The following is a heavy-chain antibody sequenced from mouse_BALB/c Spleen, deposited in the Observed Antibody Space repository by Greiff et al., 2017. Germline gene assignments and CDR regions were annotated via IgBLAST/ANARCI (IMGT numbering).Heavy chain of an antibody. Sequence: VQLQQSGAELVKPGASVKLSCTASGFNIKDTYMHWVKQRPEQGLEWIGRIDPANGNTKYDPKFQGKATITADTSSNTAYLQLSSLTSEDTAVYYCARGYGGSEWYCDVGGGGTTVSVSS. D-gene: IGHD1-1*01. CDR3: ARGYGGSEWYCDV. CDR1: GFNIKDTY. V-gene: IGHV14-3*02. J-gene: IGHJ1*01. CDR2: IDPANGNT.